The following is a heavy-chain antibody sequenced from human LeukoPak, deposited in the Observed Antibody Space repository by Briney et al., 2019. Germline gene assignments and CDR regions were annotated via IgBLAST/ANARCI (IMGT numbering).Heavy chain of an antibody. D-gene: IGHD3-10*01. CDR1: GYSFTSYW. CDR2: IYPGDSDT. J-gene: IGHJ3*02. V-gene: IGHV5-51*01. Sequence: GESLKISCKGSGYSFTSYWIGWVRQLPGKGLEWMGIIYPGDSDTRYSPSFQGQVTISADKSISTAYLQWSSLKASDTAVYYCARIGTLSGRLRGAFDIWGQGTMVTVSS. CDR3: ARIGTLSGRLRGAFDI.